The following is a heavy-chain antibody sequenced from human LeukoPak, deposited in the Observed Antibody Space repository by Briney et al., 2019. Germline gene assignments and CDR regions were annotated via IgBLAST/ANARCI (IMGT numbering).Heavy chain of an antibody. V-gene: IGHV3-21*01. CDR3: ARDRPEGGETFDS. Sequence: PGGSLRLSCAASGFSFRSYSMDWVRQAPGKGLEWVSSITGSSSYISYADSVKGRFTISRDNAENSLFLQMNSLRPEDTAVYFCARDRPEGGETFDSWGQGTLVTVSS. D-gene: IGHD1-14*01. CDR1: GFSFRSYS. J-gene: IGHJ4*02. CDR2: ITGSSSYI.